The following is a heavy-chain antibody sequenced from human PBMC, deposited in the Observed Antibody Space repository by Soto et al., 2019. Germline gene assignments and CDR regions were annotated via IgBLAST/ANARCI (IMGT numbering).Heavy chain of an antibody. V-gene: IGHV1-2*02. D-gene: IGHD1-1*01. CDR1: GYSFTDYY. J-gene: IGHJ6*02. Sequence: GVPVKVSCKASGYSFTDYYMHWVRQAPGQGLEWMGWINPYRGATNYAQKLQGRVTMTRDTSISTAYMELSRLRSDDTAVYWCAREHVRPRTGAMDVWGQGTTVTVSS. CDR3: AREHVRPRTGAMDV. CDR2: INPYRGAT.